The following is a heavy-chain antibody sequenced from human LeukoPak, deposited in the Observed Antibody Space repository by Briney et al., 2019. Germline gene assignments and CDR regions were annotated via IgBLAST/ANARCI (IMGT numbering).Heavy chain of an antibody. Sequence: KPSETLSLTCAVYGGSFSGYYWSWIRQPPGKGLEWIGEINHSGSTNYNPSLKSRVTISVDTSKNQFSLKLSSVTAADTAVYYCARGRTITIFGVVTIPIYFDYWGQGTLVTVSS. CDR3: ARGRTITIFGVVTIPIYFDY. CDR1: GGSFSGYY. J-gene: IGHJ4*02. D-gene: IGHD3-3*01. CDR2: INHSGST. V-gene: IGHV4-34*01.